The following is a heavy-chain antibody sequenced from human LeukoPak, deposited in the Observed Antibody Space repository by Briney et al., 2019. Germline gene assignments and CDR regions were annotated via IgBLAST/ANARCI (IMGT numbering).Heavy chain of an antibody. V-gene: IGHV3-66*01. D-gene: IGHD3-3*01. J-gene: IGHJ4*02. CDR2: IYSGGST. Sequence: GGSLRLSCAASGFTVSSNYMSWVRQAPGKGLEWVSVIYSGGSTYYADSVKGRFTISRDNSKNTLYLQMSSLRAEDTAVYYCARDLLEWYFDYWGQGTLVTVSS. CDR1: GFTVSSNY. CDR3: ARDLLEWYFDY.